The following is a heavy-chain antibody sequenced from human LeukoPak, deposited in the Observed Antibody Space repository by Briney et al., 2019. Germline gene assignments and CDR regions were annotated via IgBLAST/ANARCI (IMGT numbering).Heavy chain of an antibody. D-gene: IGHD3-3*01. CDR2: ISGSGGST. J-gene: IGHJ5*02. V-gene: IGHV3-23*01. Sequence: GGSLRLSCAASGFTFSSYAMSWVRQAPGKGLEWVSAISGSGGSTYYADSVKGRFTISRDNSKNTLYLQMNSLRAGDTAVYYCAAKGSITIFGVANSNWFDPWGQGTLVTVSS. CDR3: AAKGSITIFGVANSNWFDP. CDR1: GFTFSSYA.